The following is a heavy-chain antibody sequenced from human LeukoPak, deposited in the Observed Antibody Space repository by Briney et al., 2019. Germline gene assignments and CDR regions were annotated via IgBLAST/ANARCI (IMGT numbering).Heavy chain of an antibody. CDR1: GNSFTTYW. CDR3: ARVVDYDTSGYQTKNWFDP. Sequence: GESLKISCKGSGNSFTTYWIGWVRQMPGKGLEWMGIICVGDTDTRYRPSFQGQVTISADKSINTAYLQWSSLKASDTAMYYCARVVDYDTSGYQTKNWFDPWGQGTLVTVSS. D-gene: IGHD3-22*01. CDR2: ICVGDTDT. V-gene: IGHV5-51*01. J-gene: IGHJ5*02.